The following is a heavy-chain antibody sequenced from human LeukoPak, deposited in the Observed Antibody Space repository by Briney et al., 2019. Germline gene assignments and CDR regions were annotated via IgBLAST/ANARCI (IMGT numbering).Heavy chain of an antibody. CDR3: AKIPVSYSSGWSNFDY. CDR2: INDNGGST. V-gene: IGHV3-23*01. J-gene: IGHJ4*02. CDR1: GFTFSSYA. Sequence: AGGSLRLSCAASGFTFSSYAMSWVRQTPGKGLEWVSGINDNGGSTYYADSVKGRFTIYRDNSKNTLFLQMNSLRAEDTAVYYCAKIPVSYSSGWSNFDYWGQGTLVTVSS. D-gene: IGHD6-19*01.